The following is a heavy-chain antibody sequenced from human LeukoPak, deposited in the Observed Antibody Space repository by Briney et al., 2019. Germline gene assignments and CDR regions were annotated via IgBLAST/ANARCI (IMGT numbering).Heavy chain of an antibody. CDR2: IYTSGST. CDR3: ARARDGYYDSSEDY. V-gene: IGHV4-61*02. J-gene: IGHJ4*02. Sequence: SETLSLTCTVSGGSISSGSYYWSWIRQPAGKGLEWIGRIYTSGSTNYDPSLKSRVIISVDTSKNQFSLKLSSVTAADTAVYYCARARDGYYDSSEDYWGQGTLVTVSS. D-gene: IGHD3-22*01. CDR1: GGSISSGSYY.